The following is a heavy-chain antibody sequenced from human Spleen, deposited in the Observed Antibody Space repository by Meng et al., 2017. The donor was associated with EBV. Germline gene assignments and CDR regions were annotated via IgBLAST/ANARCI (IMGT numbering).Heavy chain of an antibody. CDR1: GYTFSRYY. J-gene: IGHJ4*02. CDR3: ARIEDTALDHYFDY. CDR2: INPSDGST. V-gene: IGHV1-46*01. D-gene: IGHD5-18*01. Sequence: QVSLVQSGAEVKRPGASVKVSCQASGYTFSRYYMYWVRLAPGQGLEWMGTINPSDGSTRYAQKFQGRVTITADVFTSTAYMELSSLRSEDTAVYYCARIEDTALDHYFDYWGQGTLVTVSS.